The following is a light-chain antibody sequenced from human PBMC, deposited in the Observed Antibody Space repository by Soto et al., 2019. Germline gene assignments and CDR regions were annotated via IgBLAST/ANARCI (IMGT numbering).Light chain of an antibody. CDR1: QSVSSN. Sequence: EIVMTQSPATMSVSPGERVTLSCRASQSVSSNLAWYQQKPGQAPRLLIYGASTRATGIPARFSGCGAETEFTLTISSLQSEDFAVYYCQQYHNRPPRTFDQGTKVEIK. V-gene: IGKV3-15*01. J-gene: IGKJ1*01. CDR2: GAS. CDR3: QQYHNRPPRT.